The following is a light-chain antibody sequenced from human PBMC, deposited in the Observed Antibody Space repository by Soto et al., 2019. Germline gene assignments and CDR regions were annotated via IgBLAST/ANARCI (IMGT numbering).Light chain of an antibody. J-gene: IGLJ3*02. Sequence: QSALTQPASVSGSPGQSITISCTGTSSDIGTYNLVSWYQYHPGNAPKLMIYEATKRPSGVSSRFSGSKSGNTASLTISGLQTEDEADYYCCSYAGGSTLVFGGGTKLTVL. V-gene: IGLV2-23*01. CDR3: CSYAGGSTLV. CDR1: SSDIGTYNL. CDR2: EAT.